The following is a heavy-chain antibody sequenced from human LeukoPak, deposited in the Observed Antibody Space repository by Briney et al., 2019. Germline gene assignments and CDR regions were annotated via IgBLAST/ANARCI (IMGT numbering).Heavy chain of an antibody. Sequence: ASVKVSCKASGYTFTSYYMHWVRQAAGQGLEWMGIINPSGGSTSYAQKFQGRVTMTRDTSTSTVYMELSSLRSEDTAVYYCARDPPGCGGGSCYPSYYFDYWGQGTLVTVSS. J-gene: IGHJ4*02. D-gene: IGHD2-15*01. CDR1: GYTFTSYY. CDR3: ARDPPGCGGGSCYPSYYFDY. CDR2: INPSGGST. V-gene: IGHV1-46*01.